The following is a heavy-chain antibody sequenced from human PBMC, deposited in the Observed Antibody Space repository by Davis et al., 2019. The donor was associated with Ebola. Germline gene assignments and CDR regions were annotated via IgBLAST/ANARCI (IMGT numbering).Heavy chain of an antibody. CDR1: GGTFSSYA. CDR3: ARQRYCSSTSCYSADV. D-gene: IGHD2-2*02. CDR2: IIPILGIA. Sequence: AASVKVSCKASGGTFSSYAISWVRQAPGQGLEWMGRIIPILGIANYAQKFQGRVTITADKSTSTAYMELSSLRSEDTAMYYCARQRYCSSTSCYSADVWGQGTTVTVSS. J-gene: IGHJ6*02. V-gene: IGHV1-69*04.